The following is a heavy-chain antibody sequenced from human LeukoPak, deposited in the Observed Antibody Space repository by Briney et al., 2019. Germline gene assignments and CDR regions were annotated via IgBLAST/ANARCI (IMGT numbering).Heavy chain of an antibody. J-gene: IGHJ5*02. CDR3: ASASGDFWSGAPYNWFDP. CDR1: GGTFSSYA. Sequence: SVKVSCKASGGTFSSYAISWVRQAPGQGLEWMGGIIPIFGTANYAQRFQGRVTITADESTSTAYMELSSLRSEDTAVYYCASASGDFWSGAPYNWFDPWGQGTLVTVSS. CDR2: IIPIFGTA. D-gene: IGHD3-3*01. V-gene: IGHV1-69*13.